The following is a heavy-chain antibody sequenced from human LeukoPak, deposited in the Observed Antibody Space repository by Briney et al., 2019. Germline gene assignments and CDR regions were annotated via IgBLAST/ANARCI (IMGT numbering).Heavy chain of an antibody. V-gene: IGHV4-59*01. CDR3: AKYGQYNFDY. Sequence: SETLSLTCAVYGGSFSGYYWSWIRQPPGKGLEWIGFIHYTGNTNHNPSLKNRVTISVDTSKNHFSLKLSSVTAADTAIYYCAKYGQYNFDYWGQGTLVTVSS. J-gene: IGHJ4*02. CDR1: GGSFSGYY. CDR2: IHYTGNT. D-gene: IGHD2/OR15-2a*01.